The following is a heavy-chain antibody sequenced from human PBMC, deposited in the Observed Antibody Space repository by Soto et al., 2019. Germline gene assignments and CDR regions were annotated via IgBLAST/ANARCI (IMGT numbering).Heavy chain of an antibody. D-gene: IGHD3-22*01. CDR1: GGSVSRGSYY. CDR2: IYYSGST. CDR3: ARVWGDTDSSGYRTYYYYGMDV. V-gene: IGHV4-61*01. Sequence: PSETLSLTCTVSGGSVSRGSYYWSWIRQPPGKGLEWIGYIYYSGSTNYNPSLKSRVTISVDTSKNQFSLKLSSVTAADTAVYYCARVWGDTDSSGYRTYYYYGMDVWGQGTTVTVSS. J-gene: IGHJ6*02.